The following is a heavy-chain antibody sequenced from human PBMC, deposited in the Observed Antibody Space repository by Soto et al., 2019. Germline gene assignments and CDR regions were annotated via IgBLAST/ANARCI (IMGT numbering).Heavy chain of an antibody. CDR2: MSHDGSSA. D-gene: IGHD3-22*01. CDR3: ARGAPTGYYYDSSGYYYD. J-gene: IGHJ4*02. Sequence: PGGSLRLSCTTSGFLFNTYAMHWVRQAPGKGLEWVAVMSHDGSSAYYADSVKGRFTISRDNSKNTLYLQMNSLRTEDTAVYYCARGAPTGYYYDSSGYYYDWGQGTLVTVSS. CDR1: GFLFNTYA. V-gene: IGHV3-30-3*01.